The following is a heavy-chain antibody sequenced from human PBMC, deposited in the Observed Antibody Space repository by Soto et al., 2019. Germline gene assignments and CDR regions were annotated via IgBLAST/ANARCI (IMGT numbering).Heavy chain of an antibody. Sequence: EVQLVESGGGLVQPGGSLRLSCAASGFTFSSYSMNWVRQAPGKGLEWVSYISSSSSTIYYADSVKGRFTISRDNAKNSLYLQMNSLRAGDTAVYYCAREYCSSTSCLNWFDPWGQGTLVTVSS. CDR2: ISSSSSTI. J-gene: IGHJ5*02. CDR1: GFTFSSYS. D-gene: IGHD2-2*01. CDR3: AREYCSSTSCLNWFDP. V-gene: IGHV3-48*01.